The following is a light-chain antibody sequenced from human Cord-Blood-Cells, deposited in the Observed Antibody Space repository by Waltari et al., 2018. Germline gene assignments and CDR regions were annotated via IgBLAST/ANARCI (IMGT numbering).Light chain of an antibody. Sequence: CTGTSSDVGGYNYVSWYQQHPGKAPKLMIYDVSNRPSGVSNRFSGSKSGNTASLTISGLQAEDEADYYCSSYTSSSTLGVFGGGTKLTVL. CDR1: SSDVGGYNY. CDR2: DVS. J-gene: IGLJ3*02. CDR3: SSYTSSSTLGV. V-gene: IGLV2-14*04.